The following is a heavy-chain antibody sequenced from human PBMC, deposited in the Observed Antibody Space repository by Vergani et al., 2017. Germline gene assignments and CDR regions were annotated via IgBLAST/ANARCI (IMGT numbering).Heavy chain of an antibody. CDR3: ARSPVWGSSAVEDY. CDR2: INPNSGGT. J-gene: IGHJ4*02. Sequence: QVQLVQSGAEVKKPGASVRVSCKASGFTFTSYHIHWVRQAPGQGLEWMGWINPNSGGTNYAQKFQGRVTMTRDTSISTAYMELSRLRSDDTAVYYCARSPVWGSSAVEDYWGQGTLVTVSS. CDR1: GFTFTSYH. V-gene: IGHV1-2*02. D-gene: IGHD3-16*01.